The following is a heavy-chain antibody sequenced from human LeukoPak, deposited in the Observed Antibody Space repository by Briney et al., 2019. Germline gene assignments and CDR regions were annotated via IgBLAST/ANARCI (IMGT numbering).Heavy chain of an antibody. V-gene: IGHV1-69*13. CDR1: GGTFSSYA. J-gene: IGHJ6*03. CDR3: ARVVAAAADHYYYYYMDV. Sequence: GASVKVSCKASGGTFSSYAISWVRQAPGQGLEWMGGIIPIFGTANYAQKFQGRVTITADESTSTAYMELSSLRSGDTAVYYCARVVAAAADHYYYYYMDVWGKGTTVTVSS. CDR2: IIPIFGTA. D-gene: IGHD6-13*01.